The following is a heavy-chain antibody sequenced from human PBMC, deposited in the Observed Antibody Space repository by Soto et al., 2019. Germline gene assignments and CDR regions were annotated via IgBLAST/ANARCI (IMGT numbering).Heavy chain of an antibody. J-gene: IGHJ4*02. Sequence: TLSLTCAISGDSISTYSAGWNWIRQSPSRGLEWLGRTYYSSKWFTDYAVSVKNRITINPNTSKNQISLQLNSVTPEDTAVYYCARGGGVLDYWGQGTLVTVSS. D-gene: IGHD3-16*01. CDR1: GDSISTYSAG. CDR3: ARGGGVLDY. V-gene: IGHV6-1*01. CDR2: TYYSSKWFT.